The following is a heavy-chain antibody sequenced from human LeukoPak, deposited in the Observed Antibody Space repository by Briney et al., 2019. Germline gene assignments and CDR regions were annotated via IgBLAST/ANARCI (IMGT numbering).Heavy chain of an antibody. V-gene: IGHV4-59*12. CDR1: GGSISSYY. Sequence: ETLSLTCTVSGGSISSYYWSWIRQPPGKGLEWIGYIYYSGSTNYNPSLKSRVTISVDTSKNQFSLKLSSVTAADTAVYYCARNRGSTVITDHYYYYYMDVWGKGTTVTVSS. D-gene: IGHD4-11*01. J-gene: IGHJ6*03. CDR2: IYYSGST. CDR3: ARNRGSTVITDHYYYYYMDV.